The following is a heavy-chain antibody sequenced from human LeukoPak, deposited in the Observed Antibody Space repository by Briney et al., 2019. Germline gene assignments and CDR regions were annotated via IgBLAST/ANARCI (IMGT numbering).Heavy chain of an antibody. CDR2: IWYDGSNK. CDR3: AREGKWELLNFDY. D-gene: IGHD1-26*01. J-gene: IGHJ4*02. CDR1: GLTFSSHW. V-gene: IGHV3-33*08. Sequence: GGSLRLSCAASGLTFSSHWMHWVRQAPGKGLEWVAVIWYDGSNKYYADSVKGRFTISRDNSKNTLYLQMNSLRAEDTAVYYCAREGKWELLNFDYWGQGTLVTVSS.